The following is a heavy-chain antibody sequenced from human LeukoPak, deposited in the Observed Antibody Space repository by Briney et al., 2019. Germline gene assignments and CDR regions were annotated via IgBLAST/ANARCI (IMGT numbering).Heavy chain of an antibody. D-gene: IGHD2-2*01. CDR1: GYIFTSHG. J-gene: IGHJ6*02. V-gene: IGHV1-18*01. CDR2: ISADNGNT. CDR3: ARKSGCSSTSCPYYYGMDV. Sequence: ASVKVSCKASGYIFTSHGISWVRQAPGQGLEWMGWISADNGNTNYAQKLQGRVTMTTDTSTSTAYMELRSLRSDDTAVYYCARKSGCSSTSCPYYYGMDVWGQGTTVTVSS.